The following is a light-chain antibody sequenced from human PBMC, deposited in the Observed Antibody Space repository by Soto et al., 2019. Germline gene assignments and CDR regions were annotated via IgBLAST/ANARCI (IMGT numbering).Light chain of an antibody. CDR2: GVS. CDR3: QQFSSYPLT. CDR1: QSVSSNY. V-gene: IGKV3-20*01. J-gene: IGKJ4*01. Sequence: IVLTQSAGTLSLSPGERATLSCRASQSVSSNYLAWYQQIPGQAPRLLIYGVSSRAAGIPDRFSGSGSGTDFTLTINRLEPEDFAVYYCQQFSSYPLTFGGGTKVDIK.